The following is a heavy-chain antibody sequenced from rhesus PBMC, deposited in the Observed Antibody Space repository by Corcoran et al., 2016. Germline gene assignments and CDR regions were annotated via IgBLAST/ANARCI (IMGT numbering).Heavy chain of an antibody. Sequence: QLPLQESGPGLVKPSETLSVTGAVSGGSISSSYWSWIRQAPGKGLKWIGYIYGSGSRTNYNPSLKSRVTLSVDTSKNRLSLKMSSVTAAYTAVYYCASCLSGSYYYYWGQGVLVTVSS. J-gene: IGHJ4*01. V-gene: IGHV4-169*02. D-gene: IGHD1-44*02. CDR3: ASCLSGSYYYY. CDR2: IYGSGSRT. CDR1: GGSISSSY.